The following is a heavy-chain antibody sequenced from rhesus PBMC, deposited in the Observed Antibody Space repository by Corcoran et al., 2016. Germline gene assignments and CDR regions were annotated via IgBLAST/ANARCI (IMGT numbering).Heavy chain of an antibody. CDR2: IYGSGSST. CDR3: ARHSDSSEYFQF. J-gene: IGHJ1*01. CDR1: GGSISSNY. D-gene: IGHD2-33*01. V-gene: IGHV4S11*01. Sequence: QVQLQESGPGLVKPSETLSVTCAVSGGSISSNYWSWICQPPGKGLEWIGRIYGSGSSTNYNPSLKSRVTLSVDTSKNQFTLKLSSVTAADTAIYYCARHSDSSEYFQFWGQGALVTVSS.